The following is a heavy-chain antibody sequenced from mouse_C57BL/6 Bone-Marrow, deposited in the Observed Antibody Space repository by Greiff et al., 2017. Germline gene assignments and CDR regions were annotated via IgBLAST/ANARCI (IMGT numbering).Heavy chain of an antibody. V-gene: IGHV14-4*01. J-gene: IGHJ3*01. CDR1: GFNIKDDY. CDR3: TTPPYYYGSSYYSY. CDR2: IDPENGDT. D-gene: IGHD1-1*01. Sequence: EVKLMESGAELVRPGASVTLSCTASGFNIKDDYMHWVKQRPEQGLEWIGWIDPENGDTEYASKFQGKATITADTSSNTAYLQLSSLTSEDTAVYYCTTPPYYYGSSYYSYWGQGTLVTVSA.